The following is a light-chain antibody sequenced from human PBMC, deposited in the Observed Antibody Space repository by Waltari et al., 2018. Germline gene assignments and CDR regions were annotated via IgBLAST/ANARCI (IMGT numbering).Light chain of an antibody. Sequence: QSALTQPPSASGSPGQSVTIPCPRITTTGYTYVSWYQHPPGKAPKLIIYEVNRRPSGVPDRFSGSESGNTASLTVSGLQSEDEADYYCSSYEGTNTLLFGGGTKLTVL. V-gene: IGLV2-8*01. CDR1: TTTGYTY. CDR3: SSYEGTNTLL. CDR2: EVN. J-gene: IGLJ2*01.